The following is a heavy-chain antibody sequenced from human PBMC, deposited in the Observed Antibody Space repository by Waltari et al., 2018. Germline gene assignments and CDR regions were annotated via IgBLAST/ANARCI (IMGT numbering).Heavy chain of an antibody. Sequence: EVQLVESGGGLVQPGGSLRLSCAASGLTFSSYAMSWVRQAPGKGLEWVSAIRGGDGSTYYADSVKVRFTVSRDNSKNTLYLQMNSLRAEDTALYYCAKDRNPRPFDYFDYWGQGTMVTVSS. CDR1: GLTFSSYA. J-gene: IGHJ4*02. V-gene: IGHV3-23*04. CDR2: IRGGDGST. CDR3: AKDRNPRPFDYFDY.